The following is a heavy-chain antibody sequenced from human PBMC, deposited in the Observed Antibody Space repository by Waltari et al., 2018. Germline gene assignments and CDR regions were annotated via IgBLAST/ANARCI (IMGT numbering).Heavy chain of an antibody. D-gene: IGHD3-22*01. CDR2: IKKDGSEE. J-gene: IGHJ3*02. V-gene: IGHV3-7*01. CDR3: ARDQWFAFDI. CDR1: GFTLCSYW. Sequence: EVQLVASGGGLVQPGGSLRRACAASGFTLCSYWMSWVRQAPGKGPEWVANIKKDGSEEYYVDSVRGRFTISRDNAKNSLYLQMNSLRPEDTAVYYCARDQWFAFDIWGQGTMVTVSS.